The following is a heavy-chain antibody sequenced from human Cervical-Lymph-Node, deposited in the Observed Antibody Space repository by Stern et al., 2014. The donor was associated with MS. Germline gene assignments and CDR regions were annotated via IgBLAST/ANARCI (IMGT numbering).Heavy chain of an antibody. CDR3: ARGELKEGLVRGMDV. D-gene: IGHD1-26*01. J-gene: IGHJ6*02. V-gene: IGHV1-69*12. CDR2: VLPIFGTA. CDR1: GGPFSSYA. Sequence: QDQLVQSGAEVKKPASSVKVSCKASGGPFSSYAISWVRQAPGQGLAWMGGVLPIFGTANYAQKFRGRVTITADESTSTAYMELSSLRSEDTAVYYCARGELKEGLVRGMDVWGQGTTVTVSS.